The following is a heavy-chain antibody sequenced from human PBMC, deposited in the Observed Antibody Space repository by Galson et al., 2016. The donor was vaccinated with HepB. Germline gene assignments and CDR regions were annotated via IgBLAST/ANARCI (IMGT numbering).Heavy chain of an antibody. CDR1: GFTVSSNY. CDR2: IYSGGST. J-gene: IGHJ4*02. V-gene: IGHV3-53*01. D-gene: IGHD3-3*01. CDR3: AKGYGFWTAFDY. Sequence: SLRLSCAASGFTVSSNYMSWVRQAPGKGLEWVSVIYSGGSTYYADSVKGRFTISRDNSKNTLYVQMNSLRTEDTAVYYCAKGYGFWTAFDYWGQGTLVTVSS.